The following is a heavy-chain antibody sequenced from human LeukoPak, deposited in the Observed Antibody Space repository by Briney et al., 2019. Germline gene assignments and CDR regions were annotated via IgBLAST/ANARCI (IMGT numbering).Heavy chain of an antibody. J-gene: IGHJ5*02. Sequence: SETLSLTCAVSGGSISSGGYSWSWIRQPPGKGLEWIGYIYHSGSTYYNPSLKSRVTISVDRSKNQFSLKLSSVTAADTAVYYCAREGGYSYGYNWFDPWGQGTLVTASS. CDR3: AREGGYSYGYNWFDP. V-gene: IGHV4-30-2*01. CDR2: IYHSGST. CDR1: GGSISSGGYS. D-gene: IGHD5-18*01.